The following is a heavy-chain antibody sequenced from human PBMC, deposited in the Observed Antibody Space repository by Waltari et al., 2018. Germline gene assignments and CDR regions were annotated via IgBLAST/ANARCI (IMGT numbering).Heavy chain of an antibody. D-gene: IGHD3-22*01. CDR3: ARAAYYDSSGNDY. CDR2: INHSGST. J-gene: IGHJ4*02. CDR1: GGSFSGYY. Sequence: QVQLQQWGAGLLTPSETLSLTCAVYGGSFSGYYWSWIRQPPGKGLEWIGEINHSGSTNYNPSLKSRVTISVDTSKNQFSLKLSSVTAADTAVYYCARAAYYDSSGNDYWGQGNVVTVSS. V-gene: IGHV4-34*01.